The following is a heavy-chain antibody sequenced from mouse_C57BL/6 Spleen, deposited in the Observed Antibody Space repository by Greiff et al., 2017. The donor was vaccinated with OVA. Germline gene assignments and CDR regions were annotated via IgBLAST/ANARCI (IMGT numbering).Heavy chain of an antibody. J-gene: IGHJ3*01. V-gene: IGHV5-4*01. CDR3: ARDRAYYGNYVWFAY. CDR2: ISDGGSYT. Sequence: EVKLVESGGGLVKPGGSLKLSCAASGFTFSSYAMSWVRQTPEKRLEWVATISDGGSYTYYPDNVKGRFTISRDNAKNNLYLQMSHLKSEDTAMYYCARDRAYYGNYVWFAYWGQGTLVTVSA. D-gene: IGHD2-10*01. CDR1: GFTFSSYA.